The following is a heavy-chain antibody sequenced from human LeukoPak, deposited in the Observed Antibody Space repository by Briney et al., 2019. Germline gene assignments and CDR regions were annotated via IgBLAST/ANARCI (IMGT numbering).Heavy chain of an antibody. CDR1: GGTFSSYA. D-gene: IGHD5-12*01. CDR3: ASDTLATISLDY. V-gene: IGHV1-69*05. Sequence: GPSVKVSCKASGGTFSSYAISWVRQAPGQGLEWMGRIIPIFGTANYAQKFQGRVTITTDESTSTAYMELSSLRSEDTAVYYCASDTLATISLDYWGQATLATVSS. CDR2: IIPIFGTA. J-gene: IGHJ4*02.